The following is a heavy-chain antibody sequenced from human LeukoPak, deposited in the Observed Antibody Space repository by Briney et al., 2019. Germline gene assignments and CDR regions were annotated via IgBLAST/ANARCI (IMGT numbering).Heavy chain of an antibody. CDR1: GYTFTGYY. D-gene: IGHD6-19*01. V-gene: IGHV1-2*02. CDR2: INPNSGGT. CDR3: ARVYSSGWPFDY. Sequence: ASVKVSCKASGYTFTGYYMHWVRQAPGQGLEWMGWINPNSGGTNYAQKFQGRVTMTRDTSISTAYMEPSRLRSDDTAVYYCARVYSSGWPFDYWGQGTLVTVSS. J-gene: IGHJ4*02.